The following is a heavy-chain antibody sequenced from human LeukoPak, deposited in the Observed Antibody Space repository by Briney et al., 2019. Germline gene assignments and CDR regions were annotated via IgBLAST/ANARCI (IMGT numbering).Heavy chain of an antibody. CDR2: IYYTGST. Sequence: SEILSLTCTVSGGSISSYYWSWLRQPPGKGLEWIGYIYYTGSTNYNPSLKSRVTISVDTSKNQFSLKLSSVTAADTAVYYCARGNSGSYYGFDYWGQGTLVTVSS. CDR1: GGSISSYY. D-gene: IGHD1-26*01. CDR3: ARGNSGSYYGFDY. V-gene: IGHV4-59*01. J-gene: IGHJ4*02.